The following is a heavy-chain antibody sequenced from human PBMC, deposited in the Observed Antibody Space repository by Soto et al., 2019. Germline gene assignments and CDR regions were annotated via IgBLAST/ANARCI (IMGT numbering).Heavy chain of an antibody. J-gene: IGHJ4*02. CDR2: IYWDDDK. CDR1: GFSLSTSGVG. V-gene: IGHV2-5*02. D-gene: IGHD3-10*01. CDR3: APRRAGFGELWPKY. Sequence: QITLKESGPTLVKPTQTLTLTCTFSGFSLSTSGVGVGWIRQPPGKALEWLALIYWDDDKRYSPSLKSRLTITKDTSQNPVVLTKPNLDPGDTTTYFFAPRRAGFGELWPKYWGQGTLVTVSS.